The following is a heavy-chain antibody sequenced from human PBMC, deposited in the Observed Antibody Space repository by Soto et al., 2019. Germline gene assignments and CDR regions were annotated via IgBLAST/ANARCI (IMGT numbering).Heavy chain of an antibody. V-gene: IGHV4-59*01. J-gene: IGHJ5*02. CDR2: IYYSGST. CDR3: ARAVAARTNWFDP. CDR1: GGSISSYY. Sequence: SETLSLTCTVSGGSISSYYWSWVRQPPGKGLEWIGYIYYSGSTNXXXSXXXXXXXXXXXXXNQFSLKLSSVTAADTAVYYCARAVAARTNWFDPWGQGTLVTVSS. D-gene: IGHD6-6*01.